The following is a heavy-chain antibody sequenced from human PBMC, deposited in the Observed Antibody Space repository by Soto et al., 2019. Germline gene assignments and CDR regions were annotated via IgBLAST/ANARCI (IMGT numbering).Heavy chain of an antibody. Sequence: QVQLVESGGGVVQRGGSLRLSCVASGFTFSSYGIHWVRQAPGKGLQWVAVISFDGSNKRYADSVKGRFTISRDNSKDTLYLLMNSLRAEDRAVYYYARANAPYCSTTSCPLDYWGPGTLVTVS. CDR3: ARANAPYCSTTSCPLDY. V-gene: IGHV3-30*03. CDR2: ISFDGSNK. D-gene: IGHD2-2*01. J-gene: IGHJ4*02. CDR1: GFTFSSYG.